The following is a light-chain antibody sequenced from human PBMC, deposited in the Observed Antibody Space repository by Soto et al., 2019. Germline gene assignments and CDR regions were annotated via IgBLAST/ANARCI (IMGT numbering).Light chain of an antibody. CDR3: QQRHMWPIT. Sequence: VLTQSPVTLYLSPGERATLSCRASQSFRGLLAWYQQKPGQAPRLLIYDAYNRAIGIPPRFSGSGSGIDFTLTISRLEPEDSAVYYCQQRHMWPITFGQGTRLEIK. J-gene: IGKJ5*01. CDR1: QSFRGL. V-gene: IGKV3-11*01. CDR2: DAY.